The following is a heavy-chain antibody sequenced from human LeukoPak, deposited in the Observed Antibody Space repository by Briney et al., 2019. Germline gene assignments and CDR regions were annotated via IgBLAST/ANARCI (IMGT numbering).Heavy chain of an antibody. Sequence: ASVKVSCKASGGTFSSYAISWVRQAPGQGLEWMGRIIPILGIANYAQKFQGRVTITADKSTSTAYMELSSLRSEDTAVYYCARGYCTNGVCYHFDYWGQGTLVTVSS. V-gene: IGHV1-69*04. J-gene: IGHJ4*02. CDR3: ARGYCTNGVCYHFDY. D-gene: IGHD2-8*01. CDR2: IIPILGIA. CDR1: GGTFSSYA.